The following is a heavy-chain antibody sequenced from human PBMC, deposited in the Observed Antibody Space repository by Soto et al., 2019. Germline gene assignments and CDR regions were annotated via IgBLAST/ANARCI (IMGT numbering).Heavy chain of an antibody. V-gene: IGHV3-74*01. CDR1: RGAFGDYW. J-gene: IGHJ5*01. CDR3: TSDVPLNLFDS. Sequence: EVQLVESGGGLVQPGGSLRLSCEASRGAFGDYWMHWVRQAPGKGLVWVSRINRDANDIIYADSVKGRFTASRDNAKNMHFLQMNRLRVEYSAGYYCTSDVPLNLFDSWGQGTLVTVSS. CDR2: INRDANDI. D-gene: IGHD3-10*02.